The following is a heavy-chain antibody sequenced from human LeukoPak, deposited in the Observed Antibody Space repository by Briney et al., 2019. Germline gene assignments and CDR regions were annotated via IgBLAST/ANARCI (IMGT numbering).Heavy chain of an antibody. CDR3: AKDMGPLVGATHFDY. CDR2: ISWNSGSI. Sequence: GRSLRLSCAASGFTFDDYAMHGVREAPGKSLWWGSGISWNSGSIGYADSVKGRFTISRDNAKNSLYLQMNSLRAEDTALYYCAKDMGPLVGATHFDYWGQGTLVTVSS. CDR1: GFTFDDYA. V-gene: IGHV3-9*01. J-gene: IGHJ4*02. D-gene: IGHD1-26*01.